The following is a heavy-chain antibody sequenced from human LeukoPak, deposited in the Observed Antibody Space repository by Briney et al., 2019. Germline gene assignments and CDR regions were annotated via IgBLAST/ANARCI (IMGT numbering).Heavy chain of an antibody. D-gene: IGHD1-26*01. V-gene: IGHV4-59*01. Sequence: SETLSLTCTVSGGSISSYYWSWIRQPPGKGLEWIGYIYYSGSTNYNPSLKSRVTISVDTSKNQFSLKLSSVTAADTAVYYCARVDSGSYSFDYWGQGTLVTVSS. CDR3: ARVDSGSYSFDY. CDR1: GGSISSYY. J-gene: IGHJ4*02. CDR2: IYYSGST.